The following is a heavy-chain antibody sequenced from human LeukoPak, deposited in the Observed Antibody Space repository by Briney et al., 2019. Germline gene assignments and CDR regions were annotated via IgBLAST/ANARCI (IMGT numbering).Heavy chain of an antibody. CDR1: GFTFSSYS. J-gene: IGHJ3*02. CDR2: IKQDGSEK. D-gene: IGHD3-22*01. Sequence: GGSLRLSCAASGFTFSSYSMSWVRQAPGKGLEWVANIKQDGSEKYYVDSVKGRFTISRDNAKNSLYLQMNSLRAEDTAVYYCAKEKYYYDSSGYKTRGAFDIWGQGTMVTVSS. CDR3: AKEKYYYDSSGYKTRGAFDI. V-gene: IGHV3-7*03.